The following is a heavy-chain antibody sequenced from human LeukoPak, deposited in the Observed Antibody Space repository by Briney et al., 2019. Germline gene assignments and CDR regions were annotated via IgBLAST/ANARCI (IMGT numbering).Heavy chain of an antibody. CDR2: IIPIFGTA. CDR1: GGTFSSYA. V-gene: IGHV1-69*05. D-gene: IGHD6-13*01. CDR3: ARAYSSGYLSSSWNAPFGP. Sequence: SVKVSCKASGGTFSSYAISWVRQAPGQGLEWMGGIIPIFGTADYAQKFQGRVTITTDESTSTAYMELSSLRSEDTAVYYCARAYSSGYLSSSWNAPFGPWGQGTLVTVSS. J-gene: IGHJ5*02.